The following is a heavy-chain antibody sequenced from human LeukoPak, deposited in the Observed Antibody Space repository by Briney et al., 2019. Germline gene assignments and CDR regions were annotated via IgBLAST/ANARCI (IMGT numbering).Heavy chain of an antibody. CDR3: AREVYYDSSGYYN. D-gene: IGHD3-22*01. V-gene: IGHV1-8*03. CDR2: MNPNNGNT. J-gene: IGHJ4*02. CDR1: GYTFTSYD. Sequence: ASVKVSCKASGYTFTSYDIYWVRQATGQGLEWMGWMNPNNGNTGYAQKFQGRVTITRNASISTAYMELSSLRSEDTAVYYCAREVYYDSSGYYNWGQGTLVTVSS.